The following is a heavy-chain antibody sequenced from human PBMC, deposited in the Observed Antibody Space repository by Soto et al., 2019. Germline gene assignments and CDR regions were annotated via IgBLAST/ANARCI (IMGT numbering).Heavy chain of an antibody. CDR2: IYYSGST. Sequence: SETLSLTCTVSGGSISSGDYYWSWIRQPPGKGLEWIGYIYYSGSTYYNTSLKNRVTISVDTSKNQFSLKLSSVTAADTAVYYCARFPYDNPYGMDVWGQGTTVTVSS. CDR3: ARFPYDNPYGMDV. D-gene: IGHD3-9*01. CDR1: GGSISSGDYY. V-gene: IGHV4-30-4*01. J-gene: IGHJ6*02.